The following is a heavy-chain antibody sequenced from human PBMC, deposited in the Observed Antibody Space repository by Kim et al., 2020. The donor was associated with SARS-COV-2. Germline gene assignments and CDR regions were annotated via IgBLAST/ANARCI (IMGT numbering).Heavy chain of an antibody. J-gene: IGHJ4*02. V-gene: IGHV3-23*01. CDR2: ISRGGGSR. CDR1: GFTFSSYG. CDR3: AKDVSSYGSAFDS. Sequence: GGSLRLSCAASGFTFSSYGMTWVRQTPEKGLEWVATISRGGGSRKYPDSVKGRFTVSRDYSKYTLSLQMNSLRAEDTSVYYCAKDVSSYGSAFDSWGQGILVTVSS. D-gene: IGHD3-10*01.